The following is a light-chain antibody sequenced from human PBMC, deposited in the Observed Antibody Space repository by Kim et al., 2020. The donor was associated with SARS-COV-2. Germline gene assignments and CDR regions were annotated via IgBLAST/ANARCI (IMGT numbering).Light chain of an antibody. Sequence: LSPGERATLSCRASQSITSYLAWYQHKPGQAPRLLIYDASNRATGIPVRFSGSGSGTDFTLTISSLEPEDFAVYFCLQRGNWPLTFGGGTKVDIK. V-gene: IGKV3-11*01. J-gene: IGKJ4*01. CDR1: QSITSY. CDR2: DAS. CDR3: LQRGNWPLT.